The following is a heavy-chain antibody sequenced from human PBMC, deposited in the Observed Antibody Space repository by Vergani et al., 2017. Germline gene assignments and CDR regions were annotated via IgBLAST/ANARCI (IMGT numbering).Heavy chain of an antibody. CDR1: GFTFSSYG. J-gene: IGHJ4*02. CDR3: AKDLDDILTGPFDY. CDR2: IRYDGSNK. V-gene: IGHV3-30*02. D-gene: IGHD3-9*01. Sequence: QVQLVESGGGVVQPGGSLRLSCAASGFTFSSYGMHWVRQAPGKGLEWVAFIRYDGSNKYYADSVKGRFTISRDNSKNTLYLQMNSLRAEDTAVYYCAKDLDDILTGPFDYWGQATLVTVSS.